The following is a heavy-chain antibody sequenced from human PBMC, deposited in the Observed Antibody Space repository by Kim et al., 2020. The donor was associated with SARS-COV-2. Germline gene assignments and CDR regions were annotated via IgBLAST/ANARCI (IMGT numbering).Heavy chain of an antibody. CDR2: IYQTGRT. V-gene: IGHV4-4*02. CDR1: GASISDNNW. D-gene: IGHD6-25*01. Sequence: SETLSLTCLVSGASISDNNWWTWVRQPPGKGLEWIGEIYQTGRTRDNPSLKSRVIMSIDKSRNHFSLNLNSVTAADTAVYYCASHIAATGFPSWGQGTLVTVSS. CDR3: ASHIAATGFPS. J-gene: IGHJ5*02.